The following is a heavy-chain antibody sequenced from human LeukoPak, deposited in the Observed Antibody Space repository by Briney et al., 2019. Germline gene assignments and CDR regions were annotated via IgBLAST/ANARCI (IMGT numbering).Heavy chain of an antibody. CDR2: IHSSGYT. CDR1: GGSISGNY. Sequence: SETLSLTCTVSGGSISGNYWSWIRQPPGQGLEWIAYIHSSGYTNYNPSLKSRVTISVDTSNNQFSLKVTSVTAADTAMYYCTKRQGPSSGSYDYFDPWGQGALVTVSS. CDR3: TKRQGPSSGSYDYFDP. J-gene: IGHJ5*02. D-gene: IGHD1-26*01. V-gene: IGHV4-4*09.